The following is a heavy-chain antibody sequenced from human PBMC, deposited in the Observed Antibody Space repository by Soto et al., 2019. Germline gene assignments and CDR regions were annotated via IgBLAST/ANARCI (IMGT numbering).Heavy chain of an antibody. V-gene: IGHV1-69*13. CDR3: ARSPNYYDSSPQWYYFDY. Sequence: ASVKVSCKASGGTFSSYAISWVRQAPGQGLEWMGGIIPIFGTANYAQKFQGRVTITADESTSTAYMELSSLRSEDTAVYYCARSPNYYDSSPQWYYFDYWGQGTLVTAPQ. CDR1: GGTFSSYA. CDR2: IIPIFGTA. J-gene: IGHJ4*02. D-gene: IGHD3-22*01.